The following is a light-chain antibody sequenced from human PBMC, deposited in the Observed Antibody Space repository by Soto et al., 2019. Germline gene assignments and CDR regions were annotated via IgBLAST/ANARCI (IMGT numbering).Light chain of an antibody. J-gene: IGLJ1*01. CDR1: SSNIGSNT. V-gene: IGLV1-44*01. CDR2: SYT. CDR3: AAWDGGLNSYV. Sequence: QSVLTQPPSASGTPWQRVTISCSGSSSNIGSNTVNWYLQLPGTAPKLLIYSYTQRPSGVPDRFSGSKSGTSASLAISGLQSEDEDDYYCAAWDGGLNSYVFGTGTKLTVL.